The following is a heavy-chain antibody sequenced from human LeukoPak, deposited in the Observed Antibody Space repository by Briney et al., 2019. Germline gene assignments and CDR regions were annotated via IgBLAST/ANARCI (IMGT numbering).Heavy chain of an antibody. Sequence: GASVKVSCKASGYTFTGYYMHWVRQAPGQGLEWMGWTKPNSGGTNYAQKFQGRVTMTRDTSISTAYMELSRLRSDDTAVYYCARVPSTYYYDSSGDAFDIWGQGTMVTVSS. V-gene: IGHV1-2*02. D-gene: IGHD3-22*01. J-gene: IGHJ3*02. CDR1: GYTFTGYY. CDR2: TKPNSGGT. CDR3: ARVPSTYYYDSSGDAFDI.